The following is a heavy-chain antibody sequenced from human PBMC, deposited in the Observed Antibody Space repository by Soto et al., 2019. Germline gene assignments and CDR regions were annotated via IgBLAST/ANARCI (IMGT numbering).Heavy chain of an antibody. CDR1: GYSISSGYY. V-gene: IGHV4-38-2*01. J-gene: IGHJ4*02. D-gene: IGHD2-21*01. Sequence: SETLSLTCAVSGYSISSGYYWGWIRQPPGKGLEWIGSIYHSGSTYYNPTLKSRVTISVDTSKNQFSLKLSSVTAADTAVYYCARIPYPLPPDYWGQGTLVTVSS. CDR3: ARIPYPLPPDY. CDR2: IYHSGST.